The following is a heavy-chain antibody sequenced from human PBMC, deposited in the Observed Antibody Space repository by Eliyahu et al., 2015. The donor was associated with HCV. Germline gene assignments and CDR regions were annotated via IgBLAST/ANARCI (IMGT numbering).Heavy chain of an antibody. J-gene: IGHJ4*02. Sequence: EVQLLESGGGLVQPGGSLXXSCAAXGFXFRRYAMSWVRQAPGKGLEWVSVISGSGGSTYYADSVKGRFTISRDNSKNTLYLQMNSLRVEDTAVYYCAKGSPPIDIAIDYWGQGTLVTVSS. CDR2: ISGSGGST. D-gene: IGHD5-18*01. V-gene: IGHV3-23*01. CDR3: AKGSPPIDIAIDY. CDR1: GFXFRRYA.